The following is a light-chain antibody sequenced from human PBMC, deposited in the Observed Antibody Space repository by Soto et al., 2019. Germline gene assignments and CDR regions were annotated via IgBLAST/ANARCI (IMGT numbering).Light chain of an antibody. J-gene: IGLJ1*01. CDR2: DSD. CDR1: SSKIGSNS. CDR3: GAWENSLTVYV. V-gene: IGLV1-51*01. Sequence: QSVLTQPPSASGTPGQRVTISCSGSSSKIGSNSVSWYQHLPGTAPKLLIYDSDRRPSGIPARFSGSKSGTSATLGITGLQTGDEADYYCGAWENSLTVYVFGSGTKLTVL.